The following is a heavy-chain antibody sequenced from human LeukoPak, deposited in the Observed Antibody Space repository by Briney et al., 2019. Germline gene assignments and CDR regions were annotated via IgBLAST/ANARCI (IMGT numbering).Heavy chain of an antibody. CDR1: GGSFSGYY. Sequence: PSETLSLTCAVYGGSFSGYYWSWIRQPPGKGLEWIGEINHSGSTNYNPSLKSRVTMSVDTSKNQFSLKLSSVTAADTAMYYCAGSRYCSGGTCYATFDYWGQGTLDTVSS. CDR2: INHSGST. J-gene: IGHJ4*02. D-gene: IGHD2-15*01. V-gene: IGHV4-34*01. CDR3: AGSRYCSGGTCYATFDY.